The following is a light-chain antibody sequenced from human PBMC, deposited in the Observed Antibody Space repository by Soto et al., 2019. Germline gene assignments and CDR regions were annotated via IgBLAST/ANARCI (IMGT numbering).Light chain of an antibody. CDR2: LNSDGSH. Sequence: QLVLTQSPSASASLGPSVKLTCTLSSGHSSYAIACHQQQPEKGHRYLMRLNSDGSHTKGDGIPDRFSGSGSGAGRYLPLSSLQCEGGAVYFCQIWGTGIVVFGGGNKVNVL. V-gene: IGLV4-69*01. CDR3: QIWGTGIVV. J-gene: IGLJ3*02. CDR1: SGHSSYA.